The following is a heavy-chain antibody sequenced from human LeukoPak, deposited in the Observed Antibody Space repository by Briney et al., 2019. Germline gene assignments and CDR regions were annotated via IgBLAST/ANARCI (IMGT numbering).Heavy chain of an antibody. CDR3: ARVYCSSTSCRGTTGFDY. V-gene: IGHV4-59*01. Sequence: SETLSLTCTVSGGSISSYYWSWIRQPPGKGLEWIGYIYYSGSTNYNPSLKSRVTISVDMSKNQFSLKLSSVTAADTAVYYCARVYCSSTSCRGTTGFDYWGQGTLVTVSS. CDR2: IYYSGST. J-gene: IGHJ4*02. CDR1: GGSISSYY. D-gene: IGHD2-2*01.